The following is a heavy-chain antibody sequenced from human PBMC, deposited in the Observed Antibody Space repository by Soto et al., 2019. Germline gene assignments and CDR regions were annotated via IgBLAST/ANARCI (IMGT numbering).Heavy chain of an antibody. CDR1: GFTFSSYG. Sequence: GGSLRLSCAASGFTFSSYGMHWVRQAPGKGLEWVAVIWYDGSNKYYADSVKGRFTISRDNSKNTLYLQMNSLRAEDTAVYYCARGLRITMVRGVIRNFDYWGQGTLVTVSS. D-gene: IGHD3-10*01. CDR2: IWYDGSNK. V-gene: IGHV3-33*01. J-gene: IGHJ4*02. CDR3: ARGLRITMVRGVIRNFDY.